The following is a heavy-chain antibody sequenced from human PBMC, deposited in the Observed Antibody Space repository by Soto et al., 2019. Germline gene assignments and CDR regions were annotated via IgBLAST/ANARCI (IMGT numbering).Heavy chain of an antibody. CDR2: ITSDGKSK. CDR1: GFNFSNHW. V-gene: IGHV3-74*01. D-gene: IGHD2-21*02. J-gene: IGHJ5*02. CDR3: ARESGDWPLNWFDP. Sequence: GGSLRLSCAASGFNFSNHWMHWVRQRPAEGLVWVSRITSDGKSKAYAEPVKGRFAISRDNAKNTLYLQMNGLTAEDTAVYYCARESGDWPLNWFDPWGQGTLVTVSS.